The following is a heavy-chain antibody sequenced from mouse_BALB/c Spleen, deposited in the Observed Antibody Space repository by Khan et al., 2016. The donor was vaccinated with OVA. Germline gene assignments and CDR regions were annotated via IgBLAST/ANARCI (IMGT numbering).Heavy chain of an antibody. V-gene: IGHV1-4*01. J-gene: IGHJ3*01. CDR3: GRSRSARDGFDY. CDR2: INTSTGYT. D-gene: IGHD3-3*01. Sequence: QIQLVQSGTELARPGASVKMSCKASGYTFANYAMHWVKKRPGQGLEWIGFINTSTGYTNYNQNFSDKATLTTDRSSNTAYMQLTSLTSDDSAVVYCGRSRSARDGFDYWGQGTMVTVSA. CDR1: GYTFANYA.